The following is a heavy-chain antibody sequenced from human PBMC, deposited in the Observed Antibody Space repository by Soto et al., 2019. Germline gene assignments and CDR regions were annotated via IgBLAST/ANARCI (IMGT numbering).Heavy chain of an antibody. J-gene: IGHJ4*02. D-gene: IGHD6-19*01. Sequence: GGSLRLSCAASGFTFRSYAMNWVRQTQEKGLEWVSSISSTSTYTHYANSVKGRFTISRDNANNSLFLQMNSLRAEDTAIYYCARDLALAGNYWGQGALVTVSS. V-gene: IGHV3-21*01. CDR2: ISSTSTYT. CDR3: ARDLALAGNY. CDR1: GFTFRSYA.